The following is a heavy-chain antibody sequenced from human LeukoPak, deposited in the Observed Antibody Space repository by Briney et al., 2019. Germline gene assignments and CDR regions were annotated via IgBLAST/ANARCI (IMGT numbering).Heavy chain of an antibody. CDR3: AKDFWRNNYYYYGMDV. J-gene: IGHJ6*02. Sequence: GGSLRLSCAASGFTFSSYTMHWVRQAPGKGLEWVAVISYDGSNKYYADSVKGRFTISRDNSKNTLYLQMNSLRAEDTAVYYCAKDFWRNNYYYYGMDVWGQGTTVTVSS. V-gene: IGHV3-30*04. CDR2: ISYDGSNK. D-gene: IGHD3-3*01. CDR1: GFTFSSYT.